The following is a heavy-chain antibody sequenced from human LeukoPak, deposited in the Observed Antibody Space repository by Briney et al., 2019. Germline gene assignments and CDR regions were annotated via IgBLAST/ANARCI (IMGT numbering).Heavy chain of an antibody. Sequence: PSETLSLTCAVYGGSFSGYLWTWIRQSPGKGLEWIGEITSGGNRNDNPSLKSRVAISVDTSKNQFSLNLNSLTAADTGLYYCARVTRRRTTGETFGRYLDYWGPGTLVRVSS. V-gene: IGHV4-34*01. D-gene: IGHD3-10*01. CDR1: GGSFSGYL. CDR2: ITSGGNR. CDR3: ARVTRRRTTGETFGRYLDY. J-gene: IGHJ4*02.